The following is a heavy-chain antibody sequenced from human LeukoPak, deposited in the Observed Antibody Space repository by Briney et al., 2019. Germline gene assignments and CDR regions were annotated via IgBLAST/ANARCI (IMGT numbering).Heavy chain of an antibody. V-gene: IGHV4-34*01. J-gene: IGHJ4*02. CDR1: GGSFSGYY. D-gene: IGHD4-17*01. CDR3: AREYGDFDY. CDR2: INHSGSA. Sequence: SETLSLTCAVSGGSFSGYYWTWIRQPPGKGLEWIGEINHSGSANYNPSLMSRVTISLDTSKNHFSLKLNSVTAADTAVYYCAREYGDFDYWGQGTLVTVSS.